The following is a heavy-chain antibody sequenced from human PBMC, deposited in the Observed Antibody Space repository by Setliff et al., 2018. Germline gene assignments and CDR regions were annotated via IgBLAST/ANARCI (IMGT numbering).Heavy chain of an antibody. D-gene: IGHD3-3*01. Sequence: SETLSLTCIVSGASISSDAYYWSWIRQHPGKGLEWIGYIYYSGSTYYNPYLKSRVTISLDTSKNQFSLELSSVTAADTAVYYCARDDTYDFWGGHGHLDSWGQGILVTVSS. V-gene: IGHV4-31*03. CDR3: ARDDTYDFWGGHGHLDS. CDR1: GASISSDAYY. J-gene: IGHJ4*02. CDR2: IYYSGST.